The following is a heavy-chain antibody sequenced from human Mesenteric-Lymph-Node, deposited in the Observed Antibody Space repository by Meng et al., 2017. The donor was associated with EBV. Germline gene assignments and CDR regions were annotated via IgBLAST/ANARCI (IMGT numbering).Heavy chain of an antibody. J-gene: IGHJ4*02. CDR1: GGSFSSGAYY. CDR3: ARGLGGSGKYHFDF. Sequence: LEPGPGLVKPSQTLSLPCAVSGGSFSSGAYYWSWLRQPPGKGLEWIGNIYYGAPTYYNPSLKSRVTISVDTSRNQFSLKLSSVTAADTAVYYCARGLGGSGKYHFDFWGPGILVTVSS. CDR2: IYYGAPT. D-gene: IGHD3-10*01. V-gene: IGHV4-30-4*01.